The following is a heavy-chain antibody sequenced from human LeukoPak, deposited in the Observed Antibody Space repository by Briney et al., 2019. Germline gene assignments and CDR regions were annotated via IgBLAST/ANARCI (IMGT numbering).Heavy chain of an antibody. CDR3: ATLNSGSYRNFDY. J-gene: IGHJ4*02. CDR2: IYYSGST. D-gene: IGHD1-26*01. Sequence: PSETLSRTSTVSGGSISSSSYYWGCIRQPPGKGLGWIGSIYYSGSTYYNPSLKSRVTITVDTSKNQFSLKLSSVTAADTAVYYCATLNSGSYRNFDYWGQGTLVTVST. V-gene: IGHV4-39*01. CDR1: GGSISSSSYY.